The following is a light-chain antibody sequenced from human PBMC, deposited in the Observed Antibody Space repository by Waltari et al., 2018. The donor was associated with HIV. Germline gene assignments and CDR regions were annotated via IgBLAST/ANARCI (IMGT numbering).Light chain of an antibody. CDR2: WAS. CDR3: QQYFSPPLT. CDR1: QSVLYSHINKNL. Sequence: DIVMTQSPDSLAVSLGERATIDCKSSQSVLYSHINKNLLAWYQQTPGQSPKLLIYWASTRESGVPDRFSGSGSGTDFPLTISSLQAEDVAVYYCQQYFSPPLTFGGGTTVEIK. V-gene: IGKV4-1*01. J-gene: IGKJ4*01.